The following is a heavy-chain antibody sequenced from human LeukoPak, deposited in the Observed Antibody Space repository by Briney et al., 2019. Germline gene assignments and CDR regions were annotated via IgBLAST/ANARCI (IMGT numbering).Heavy chain of an antibody. J-gene: IGHJ6*03. CDR2: ISYDGSNK. D-gene: IGHD3-16*01. V-gene: IGHV3-30*18. CDR3: AKDLGEYGERYYYYYMDV. Sequence: GGSLRLSCAASGFTFSSYGMHWVRQAPGKGLEWVAVISYDGSNKYYADSVKGRFTISRDNSKNTLYLQMNSLRAEDTAVYYCAKDLGEYGERYYYYYMDVWGKGTTVTVSS. CDR1: GFTFSSYG.